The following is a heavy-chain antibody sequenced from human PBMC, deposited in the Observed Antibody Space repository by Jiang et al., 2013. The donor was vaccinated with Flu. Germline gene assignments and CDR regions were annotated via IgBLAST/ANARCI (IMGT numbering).Heavy chain of an antibody. J-gene: IGHJ6*02. Sequence: VESGGGLVQPGGSLKLSCAASGFTFSGSAMHWVRQASGKGLEWVGRIRSKANSYATAYAASVKGRFTISRDDSKNTAYLQMNGLKTEDTAVYYCTRPPYCGGDCQYYYYGMDVWGQGTTVTVSS. CDR2: IRSKANSYAT. CDR3: TRPPYCGGDCQYYYYGMDV. V-gene: IGHV3-73*01. CDR1: GFTFSGSA. D-gene: IGHD2-21*02.